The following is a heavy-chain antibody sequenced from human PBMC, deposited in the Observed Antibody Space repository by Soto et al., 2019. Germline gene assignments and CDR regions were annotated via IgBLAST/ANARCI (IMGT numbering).Heavy chain of an antibody. D-gene: IGHD3-16*01. CDR1: GIEFSNYA. CDR2: VSASGRSR. Sequence: EVQLLESGGGLGQPGGSLRLSCVGSGIEFSNYAMSWVRQAPGKGLEWVSIVSASGRSRYHADSVKGRFTISRDNSKNTLYLHMTNLRAEDTAVYYCAKDGNWLDVYYDVWGQGTPVTVSS. CDR3: AKDGNWLDVYYDV. V-gene: IGHV3-23*01. J-gene: IGHJ4*02.